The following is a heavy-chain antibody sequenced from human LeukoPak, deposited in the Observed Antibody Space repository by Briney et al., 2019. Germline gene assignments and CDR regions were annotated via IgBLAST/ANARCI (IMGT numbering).Heavy chain of an antibody. CDR3: ARDIGVTSPLDYFDY. Sequence: GASVKASCKASGGTFSSYAISWVRQAPGQGLEWMGRIIPILGIANYAQKFQGRVTITADKSTSTAYMELSSLRSEDTAVYYCARDIGVTSPLDYFDYWGQGTLVTVSS. CDR1: GGTFSSYA. V-gene: IGHV1-69*04. J-gene: IGHJ4*02. D-gene: IGHD1-1*01. CDR2: IIPILGIA.